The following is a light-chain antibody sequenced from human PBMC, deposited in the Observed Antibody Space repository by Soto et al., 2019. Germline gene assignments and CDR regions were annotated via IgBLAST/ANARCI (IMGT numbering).Light chain of an antibody. CDR3: QQHGTSPIT. J-gene: IGKJ5*01. CDR1: QDISNY. CDR2: DAS. Sequence: DIQMTQSPSSLSASVGDRVTITCQASQDISNYLNWYQQKPGKAPKLLIYDASNLETGVPSRFSGSGSGTDFTLTISRLEPDDFAVYYCQQHGTSPITFGQGTRLEIK. V-gene: IGKV1-33*01.